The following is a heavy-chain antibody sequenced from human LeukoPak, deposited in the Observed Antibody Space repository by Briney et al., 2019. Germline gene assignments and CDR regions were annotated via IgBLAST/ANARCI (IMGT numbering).Heavy chain of an antibody. V-gene: IGHV4-34*01. D-gene: IGHD4-17*01. CDR3: ATPQDYGDYSPLGAFDI. CDR1: GGSFSGYY. CDR2: INHSGST. J-gene: IGHJ3*02. Sequence: SETLSLTCAVYGGSFSGYYWSWIRQPPGKGLEWIGEINHSGSTNYNPSLKSRVTISVDTSKNQFSLKLSSVTAADTAVYYCATPQDYGDYSPLGAFDIWGQGTMVTVSS.